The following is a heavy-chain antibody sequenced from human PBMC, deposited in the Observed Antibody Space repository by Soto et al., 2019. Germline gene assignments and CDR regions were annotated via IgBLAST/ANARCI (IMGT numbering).Heavy chain of an antibody. V-gene: IGHV1-69*01. CDR2: NIPIFGTA. CDR3: ASGSWPRRGMDV. D-gene: IGHD6-13*01. J-gene: IGHJ6*02. CDR1: GGTFSSYA. Sequence: QVQLVQSGAEVKKPGSSVKVSCKASGGTFSSYAISWVRQAPGQGLEWMGGNIPIFGTANYAQKVQGRVTITADESTSTAYMELSSLRSEDTAVYSCASGSWPRRGMDVWGQGTTVTVSS.